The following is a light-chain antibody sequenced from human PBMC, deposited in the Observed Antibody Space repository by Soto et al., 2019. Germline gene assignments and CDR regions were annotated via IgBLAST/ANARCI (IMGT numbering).Light chain of an antibody. CDR3: QQYGSSPWT. V-gene: IGKV3-20*01. CDR2: GAS. J-gene: IGKJ1*01. Sequence: EFVLTQSPGTLSLSPGERATLSCRASQSVSRRYLAWYQQKPGQAPRLLISGASSRATGIPDRFSGSGSGTDFTLIISRLEPEDFAVYYCQQYGSSPWTFGQGTKVEIK. CDR1: QSVSRRY.